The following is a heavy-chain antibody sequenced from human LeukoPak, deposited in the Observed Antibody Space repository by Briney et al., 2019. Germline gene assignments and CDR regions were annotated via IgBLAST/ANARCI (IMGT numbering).Heavy chain of an antibody. Sequence: RTGGSLRLSCAASGFTFSNYAMSWVRQGPGKGLEWVSAISGSGGSIYYADSVKGRFTISRDKSKNTLFLQMNSLRAEDTAVYYCAKDGGYYYDGSGYYFDYWSQGTLVTVSS. CDR1: GFTFSNYA. V-gene: IGHV3-23*01. J-gene: IGHJ4*02. CDR2: ISGSGGSI. CDR3: AKDGGYYYDGSGYYFDY. D-gene: IGHD3-22*01.